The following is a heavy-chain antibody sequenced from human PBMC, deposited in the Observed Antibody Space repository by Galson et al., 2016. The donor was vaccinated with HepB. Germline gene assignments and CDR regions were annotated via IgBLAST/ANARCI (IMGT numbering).Heavy chain of an antibody. CDR1: GGSISSTSYY. V-gene: IGHV4-39*01. J-gene: IGHJ4*02. Sequence: LSLTCTVSGGSISSTSYYWGWIRQPPGKGLEWIGSIYFSGSTYFNPSLKSRVTISVDTFKNQFSLKLSSVTATDTAVYYCARGRGVLRFLEWLSYYFDYWGQGTLVTVSS. CDR2: IYFSGST. D-gene: IGHD3-3*01. CDR3: ARGRGVLRFLEWLSYYFDY.